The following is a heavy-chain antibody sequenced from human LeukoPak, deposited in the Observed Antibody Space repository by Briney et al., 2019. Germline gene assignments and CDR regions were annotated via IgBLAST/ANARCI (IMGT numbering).Heavy chain of an antibody. V-gene: IGHV3-48*03. D-gene: IGHD3-10*01. Sequence: PGGSLRLSCAASTFTFSSYEMNWVRQAPGKGLEWVSYITSSGGTKFYADSVKGRFTISRDNAQNSLFLQMSSLRTEDTAIYYCARDLQDGSGNPYGASDIWGPGTMVTVSP. CDR1: TFTFSSYE. CDR2: ITSSGGTK. J-gene: IGHJ3*02. CDR3: ARDLQDGSGNPYGASDI.